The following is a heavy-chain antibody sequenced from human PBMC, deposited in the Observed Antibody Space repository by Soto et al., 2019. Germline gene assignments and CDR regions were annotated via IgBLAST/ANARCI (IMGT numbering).Heavy chain of an antibody. D-gene: IGHD3-3*01. V-gene: IGHV1-2*02. CDR2: INPNSGGT. J-gene: IGHJ5*02. Sequence: GASVKVSCKASGYTFTGYYMHWVRQAPGQGLEWMGWINPNSGGTNYAQKFQGRVTMTRDTSISTAYMELSRLRSDDTAVYYCARDGLRFLEWLSPGFDPWGQGTLVTV. CDR3: ARDGLRFLEWLSPGFDP. CDR1: GYTFTGYY.